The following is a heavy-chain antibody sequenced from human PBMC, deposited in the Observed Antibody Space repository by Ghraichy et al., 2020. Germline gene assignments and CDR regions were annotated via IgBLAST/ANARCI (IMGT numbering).Heavy chain of an antibody. D-gene: IGHD4-23*01. CDR1: GFTFSTYA. V-gene: IGHV3-23*01. CDR3: AREGNTVGPAF. Sequence: GGSLRLSCAASGFTFSTYAMSWVRQAPGKGLEWVSAISNSGGTTYYADSVKGRFTISRDISKNTLYLQMNSLRAEDTAVYYCAREGNTVGPAFWGGGTPGTVSS. J-gene: IGHJ4*02. CDR2: ISNSGGTT.